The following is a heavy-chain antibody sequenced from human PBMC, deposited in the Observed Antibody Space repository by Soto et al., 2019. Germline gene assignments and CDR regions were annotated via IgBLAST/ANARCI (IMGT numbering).Heavy chain of an antibody. J-gene: IGHJ5*02. CDR1: GGSISNYY. Sequence: SETLSLTCTVSGGSISNYYWSWIRQPPGKGLEWIGYVHDSGRTDYNPSLKSRVTMSVDTSKNQFSLKLNSVTAADTDVYYCARSVFPWGQGTRVT. CDR3: ARSVFP. V-gene: IGHV4-59*08. CDR2: VHDSGRT.